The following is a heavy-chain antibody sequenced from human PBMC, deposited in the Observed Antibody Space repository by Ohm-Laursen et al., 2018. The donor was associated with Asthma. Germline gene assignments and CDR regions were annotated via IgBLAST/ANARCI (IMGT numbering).Heavy chain of an antibody. CDR3: ARGVEYDYDSTGYYLDH. J-gene: IGHJ4*02. V-gene: IGHV1-8*01. CDR2: MNPNSGNT. CDR1: GYTFTSYD. Sequence: ASVKVSCKASGYTFTSYDINWVRQATGQGLEWMGWMNPNSGNTGYAQKFQGRVTMTRNTLYLQMNSLRAEDTAVYYCARGVEYDYDSTGYYLDHWGQGTLVTVSS. D-gene: IGHD3-22*01.